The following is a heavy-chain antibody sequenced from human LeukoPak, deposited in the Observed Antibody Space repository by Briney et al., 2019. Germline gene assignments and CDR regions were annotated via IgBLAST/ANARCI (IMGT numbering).Heavy chain of an antibody. D-gene: IGHD3-3*01. CDR3: ARRITLFGVDHFDY. J-gene: IGHJ4*02. V-gene: IGHV1-8*01. CDR2: MKPNSGNT. Sequence: ASVKVSCKTSGYSFTSYEINWVRQAPGQGLEWMGWMKPNSGNTVYAKKFHGRVSMTTNTAISTAYLELSSLRSEDTAVYYCARRITLFGVDHFDYWGQGTLVTVSS. CDR1: GYSFTSYE.